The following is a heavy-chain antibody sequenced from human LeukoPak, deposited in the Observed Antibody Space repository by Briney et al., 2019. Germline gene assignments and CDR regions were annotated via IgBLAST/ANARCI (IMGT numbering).Heavy chain of an antibody. CDR3: ATVRPPYYGMDV. Sequence: ASVKVSCKVSGYTLTELSMHWVRQAPGKGLEWMGGFDPEDGETIYAQKFQGRVTMTEDTSTDTAYMELSSLRSGDTAVYYCATVRPPYYGMDVWGQGTTVTVSS. J-gene: IGHJ6*02. CDR2: FDPEDGET. CDR1: GYTLTELS. V-gene: IGHV1-24*01.